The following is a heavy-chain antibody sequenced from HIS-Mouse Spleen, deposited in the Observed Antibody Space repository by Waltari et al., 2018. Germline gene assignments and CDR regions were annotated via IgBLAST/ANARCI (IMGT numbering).Heavy chain of an antibody. CDR1: GGSISSSSYY. J-gene: IGHJ2*01. V-gene: IGHV4-39*07. Sequence: QLQLQESGPGLVKPSETLSLTCTVSGGSISSSSYYWGGIRQPPGTGLEWIGSICYSGSTYYNPSLKSRVTISVDTSKNQFSRKLSSVTAADTAVYYCAREIPYSSSWYDWYFDLWGRGTLVTVSS. CDR3: AREIPYSSSWYDWYFDL. CDR2: ICYSGST. D-gene: IGHD6-13*01.